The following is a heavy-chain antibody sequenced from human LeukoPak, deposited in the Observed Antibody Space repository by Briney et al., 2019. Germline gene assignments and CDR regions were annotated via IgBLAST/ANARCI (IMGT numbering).Heavy chain of an antibody. Sequence: PGGSLRLSCAASAFTFSSYWIHWVRQAPGKGLVWVSRINNDGSSTSYADSVKGRFTISRDNAKNTLYLQMNSLRAEDTAVYYCARPTKEGSSWYWWFDPWGQGTLVTVSS. CDR1: AFTFSSYW. CDR3: ARPTKEGSSWYWWFDP. D-gene: IGHD6-13*01. CDR2: INNDGSST. J-gene: IGHJ5*02. V-gene: IGHV3-74*01.